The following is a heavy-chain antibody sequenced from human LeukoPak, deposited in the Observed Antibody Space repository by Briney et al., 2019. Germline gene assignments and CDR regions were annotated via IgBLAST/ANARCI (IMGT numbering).Heavy chain of an antibody. V-gene: IGHV3-23*01. Sequence: GGSLRLSCAASGFTFSSYAMHWVRQAPGKGLEWVSAISGSGGSTYYADSVKGRFTISRDNSKSTLYIQMNSLRAEDTAVYYCARAKPKNMVRGLIMRRESRYYFDYWGQGTLVTVSS. J-gene: IGHJ4*02. D-gene: IGHD3-10*01. CDR1: GFTFSSYA. CDR3: ARAKPKNMVRGLIMRRESRYYFDY. CDR2: ISGSGGST.